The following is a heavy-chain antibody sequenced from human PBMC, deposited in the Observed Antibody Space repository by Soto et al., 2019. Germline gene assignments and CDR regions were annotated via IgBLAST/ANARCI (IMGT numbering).Heavy chain of an antibody. CDR1: GGSFSGYY. J-gene: IGHJ4*02. V-gene: IGHV4-34*01. CDR2: INHSGST. CDR3: ARLDYDFGVVIHFDY. Sequence: SETLSLTCAVYGGSFSGYYWSWIRQPPGKGLEWIGEINHSGSTNYNPSLKSRVTISVDTSKNQFSLKLSSVTAADTAVYYCARLDYDFGVVIHFDYWGQGTLVTVSS. D-gene: IGHD3-3*01.